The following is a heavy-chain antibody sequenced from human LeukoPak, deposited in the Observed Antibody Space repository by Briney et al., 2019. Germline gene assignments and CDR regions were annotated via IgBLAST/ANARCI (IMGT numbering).Heavy chain of an antibody. CDR1: GNTFTDYY. Sequence: ASVKVSCKASGNTFTDYYIHWVRQAPGQGLEWMGWINPNSGGTNYAQKFQGRVTMTRDTSISTGYMELSRLRSDDTAVYYCARERGGNSGYDYWGQGTLVTVSS. CDR3: ARERGGNSGYDY. V-gene: IGHV1-2*02. D-gene: IGHD4-23*01. J-gene: IGHJ4*02. CDR2: INPNSGGT.